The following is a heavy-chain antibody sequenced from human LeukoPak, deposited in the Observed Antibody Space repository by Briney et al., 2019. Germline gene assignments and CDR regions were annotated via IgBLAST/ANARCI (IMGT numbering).Heavy chain of an antibody. CDR2: ISAYNGNT. J-gene: IGHJ6*03. CDR3: AREYYYGSGSRGTGNYYYYYYMDV. CDR1: GYTFTGYY. V-gene: IGHV1-18*04. D-gene: IGHD3-10*01. Sequence: ASVKVSCKASGYTFTGYYMHWVRQAPGQGLEWMGWISAYNGNTNYAQKLQGRVTMTTDTSTSTAYMELRSLRSDDTAVYYCAREYYYGSGSRGTGNYYYYYYMDVWGKGTTVTISS.